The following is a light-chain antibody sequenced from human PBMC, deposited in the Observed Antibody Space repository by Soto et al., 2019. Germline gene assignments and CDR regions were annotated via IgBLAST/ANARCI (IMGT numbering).Light chain of an antibody. CDR1: QGIGND. CDR3: QQYETFSGT. CDR2: AAS. J-gene: IGKJ1*01. V-gene: IGKV1-6*01. Sequence: AIQMTQSPSSLSASVGDRVTITCRASQGIGNDLGWFQQKPGKAPKLLIYAASNLQSGVPSRFSGSGSGTKFTLTIASLQPDDFATYYCQQYETFSGTFGPGTKVDIK.